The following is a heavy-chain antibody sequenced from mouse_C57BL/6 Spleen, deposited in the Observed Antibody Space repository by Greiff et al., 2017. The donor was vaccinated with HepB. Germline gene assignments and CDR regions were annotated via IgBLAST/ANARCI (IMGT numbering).Heavy chain of an antibody. J-gene: IGHJ4*01. V-gene: IGHV1-42*01. CDR2: INPSTGGT. D-gene: IGHD1-1*01. CDR3: ARGINNYGSSHFCAMDD. CDR1: GYSFTGYY. Sequence: VQLQQPGPELVKPGASVKISCKASGYSFTGYYMNWVKQSPEKSLEWIGEINPSTGGTTYNQKFKAKATLTVDKSSSTAYMQLKSLTSEDSAVYYCARGINNYGSSHFCAMDDWGQGTSVTVSS.